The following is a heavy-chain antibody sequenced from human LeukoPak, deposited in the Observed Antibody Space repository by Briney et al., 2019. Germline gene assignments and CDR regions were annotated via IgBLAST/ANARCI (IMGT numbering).Heavy chain of an antibody. J-gene: IGHJ3*02. V-gene: IGHV4-59*08. CDR1: GGSISSYY. Sequence: SETLSLTCTVSGGSISSYYWSWIRQPPGKGLEWIGYIYYSGSTNYNPSLKSRVTISVDTSKNHFSLQLSSVTAADTAVYYCARGYYYDSSGYYKGAFDIWGQGTMVTVSS. D-gene: IGHD3-22*01. CDR2: IYYSGST. CDR3: ARGYYYDSSGYYKGAFDI.